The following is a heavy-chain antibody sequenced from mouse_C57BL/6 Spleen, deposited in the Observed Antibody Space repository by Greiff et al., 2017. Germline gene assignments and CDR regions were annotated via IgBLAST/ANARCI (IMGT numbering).Heavy chain of an antibody. Sequence: VQLQESGAELARPGASVKLSCKASGYTFTSYGISWVKQRTGQGLEWIGELYPRSGNTYYNEKFKGKATLTADKSSRTAYMELRSRTSEDSAVYFCARSGGDYGSSSPFDYWGQGTTLTVSS. V-gene: IGHV1-81*01. CDR3: ARSGGDYGSSSPFDY. CDR1: GYTFTSYG. D-gene: IGHD1-1*01. J-gene: IGHJ2*01. CDR2: LYPRSGNT.